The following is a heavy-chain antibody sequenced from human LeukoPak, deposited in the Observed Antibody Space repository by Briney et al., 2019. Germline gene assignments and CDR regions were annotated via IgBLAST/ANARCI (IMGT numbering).Heavy chain of an antibody. CDR3: ARRSHSNWYFDL. Sequence: SETLSLTCTVSGGSISGYYWIWIRQPPGKGLEWIGSIYTSGGTSYNPSLKSRLTISVNTSKNQFSLNLSSVTAADTAVYYCARRSHSNWYFDLWGRGTLVTVSS. J-gene: IGHJ2*01. V-gene: IGHV4-4*09. CDR2: IYTSGGT. D-gene: IGHD1-26*01. CDR1: GGSISGYY.